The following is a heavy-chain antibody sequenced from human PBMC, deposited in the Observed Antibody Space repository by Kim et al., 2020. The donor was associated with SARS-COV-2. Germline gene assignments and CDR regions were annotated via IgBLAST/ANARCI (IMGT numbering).Heavy chain of an antibody. V-gene: IGHV1-69*13. CDR2: IIPIFGTA. D-gene: IGHD2-2*02. J-gene: IGHJ6*02. Sequence: SVKVSCKASGGTFSSYAISWVRQAPGQGLEWMGGIIPIFGTANYAQKFQGRVTITADESTSTAYMELSSLRSEDTAVYYCARLDELLYSGRNYYYGMDVWGQGTTVTVSS. CDR3: ARLDELLYSGRNYYYGMDV. CDR1: GGTFSSYA.